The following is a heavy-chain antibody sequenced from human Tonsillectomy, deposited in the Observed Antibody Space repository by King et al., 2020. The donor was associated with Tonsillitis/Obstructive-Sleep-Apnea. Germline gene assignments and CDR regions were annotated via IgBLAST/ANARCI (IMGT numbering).Heavy chain of an antibody. CDR2: INAGNGNT. CDR1: GYTFTSYA. CDR3: ARDKDTGDNWFDP. V-gene: IGHV1-3*01. D-gene: IGHD5-18*01. J-gene: IGHJ5*02. Sequence: QLVQSGAEVKKPGASVKVSCKASGYTFTSYAMHWVRQAPGQRLEWMGWINAGNGNTKYSQKFQGIVTITRDTSARTAYMELSSLRSEDTAVYYCARDKDTGDNWFDPWGQGTLVTVSS.